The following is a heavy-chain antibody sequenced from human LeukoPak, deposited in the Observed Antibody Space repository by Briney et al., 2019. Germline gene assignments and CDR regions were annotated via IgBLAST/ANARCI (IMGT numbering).Heavy chain of an antibody. CDR1: GFTFSDFW. D-gene: IGHD5-18*01. CDR2: INSGGTVT. Sequence: GGSLRLSCAASGFTFSDFWMHWVRQAPGKGLVWVSRINSGGTVTNYADSVKGRLTISRDNAKNSLYLQMNSLRAEDTAVYFCARERNTAIVTAFDIWGQGTMVTVSS. V-gene: IGHV3-74*01. J-gene: IGHJ3*02. CDR3: ARERNTAIVTAFDI.